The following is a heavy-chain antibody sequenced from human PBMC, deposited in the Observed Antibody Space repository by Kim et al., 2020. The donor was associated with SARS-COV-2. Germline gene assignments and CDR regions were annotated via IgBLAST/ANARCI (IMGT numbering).Heavy chain of an antibody. CDR3: ARGGPEPWVIQPCDY. D-gene: IGHD2-2*01. J-gene: IGHJ4*02. V-gene: IGHV3-30*03. CDR2: IAKDGSNK. Sequence: GGSLRLSCSASGFTFSNYGMHWVRQAPGKGLEWVAVIAKDGSNKYYEDSVKGRFNISRDNSKNTLYLQMNGLRGEDTAVYYCARGGPEPWVIQPCDYWGQGSLVTVSS. CDR1: GFTFSNYG.